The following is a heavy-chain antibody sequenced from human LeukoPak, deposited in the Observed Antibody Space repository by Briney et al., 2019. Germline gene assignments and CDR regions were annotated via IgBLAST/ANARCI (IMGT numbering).Heavy chain of an antibody. CDR1: GFTFDDYA. CDR2: ITWDGGST. D-gene: IGHD2/OR15-2a*01. J-gene: IGHJ6*03. Sequence: PGGSLRLSCAASGFTFDDYAMHWVRQASGKGLEWVSHITWDGGSTHYADSVEGRFTTSRDNRENSLYLQMNSLRPEDTALYYCAKDRAARGRGNYFYMDVWGKGTTVTVSS. V-gene: IGHV3-43D*03. CDR3: AKDRAARGRGNYFYMDV.